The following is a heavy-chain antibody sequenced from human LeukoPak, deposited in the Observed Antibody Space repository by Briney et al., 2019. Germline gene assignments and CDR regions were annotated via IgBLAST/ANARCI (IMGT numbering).Heavy chain of an antibody. J-gene: IGHJ4*02. CDR2: IYYSGST. D-gene: IGHD3-22*01. CDR3: AAQRRPHDSSGYYYSHLKLYTY. V-gene: IGHV4-39*07. CDR1: GGSISSSSYY. Sequence: SETLSLTCTVSGGSISSSSYYWGWIRQPPGKGLEWIGSIYYSGSTYYNPSLKSRVTTSVDTSKNQFSLKLSSVTAADTAVYYCAAQRRPHDSSGYYYSHLKLYTYWSQGTLVTVSS.